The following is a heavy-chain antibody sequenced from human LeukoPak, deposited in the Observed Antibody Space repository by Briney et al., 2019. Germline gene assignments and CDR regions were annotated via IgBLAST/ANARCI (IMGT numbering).Heavy chain of an antibody. Sequence: ASVKVSCKASGYTFTSYGISWVRQAPGKGLEWMGWISGYNGNTNYAQKLQGRGTMTTDTSTSTVYMELRSLRSDDTAVYYCARDYGSGSYRFDYWGQGTLVTVSS. CDR3: ARDYGSGSYRFDY. V-gene: IGHV1-18*01. J-gene: IGHJ4*02. D-gene: IGHD3-10*01. CDR1: GYTFTSYG. CDR2: ISGYNGNT.